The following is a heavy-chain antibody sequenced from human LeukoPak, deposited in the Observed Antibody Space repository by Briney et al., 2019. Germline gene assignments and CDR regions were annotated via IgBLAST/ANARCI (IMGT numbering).Heavy chain of an antibody. V-gene: IGHV3-7*05. D-gene: IGHD5-18*01. CDR3: ARDRYTAMVRDFDY. CDR2: IKQDGSEK. Sequence: GGSLRLSCAASGFTFSSYWMSWGRQAPGKGLEWVAKIKQDGSEKYYVDSVKGRFTISRDNAKNSLYLQMNSLRAEDTAVYYCARDRYTAMVRDFDYWGQGTLVTVSS. J-gene: IGHJ4*02. CDR1: GFTFSSYW.